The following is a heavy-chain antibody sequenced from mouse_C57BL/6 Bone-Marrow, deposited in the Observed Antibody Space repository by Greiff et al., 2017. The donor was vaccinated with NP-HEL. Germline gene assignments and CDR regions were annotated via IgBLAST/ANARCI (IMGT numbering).Heavy chain of an antibody. J-gene: IGHJ4*01. CDR1: GYTFTSYD. CDR3: ARPYYDPYYAMDY. D-gene: IGHD2-4*01. Sequence: QVHVKQSGPELVKPGASVKLSCKASGYTFTSYDINWVKQRPGQGLEWIGWIYPRDGSTKYNEKFKGKATLTVDTSSSTAYMELHSLTSEDSAVYFCARPYYDPYYAMDYWGQGTSVTVSS. CDR2: IYPRDGST. V-gene: IGHV1-85*01.